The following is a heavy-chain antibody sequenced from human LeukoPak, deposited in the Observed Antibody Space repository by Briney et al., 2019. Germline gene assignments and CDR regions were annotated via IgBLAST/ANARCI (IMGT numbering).Heavy chain of an antibody. D-gene: IGHD6-6*01. CDR3: ARGRGIAAPSGYFDY. CDR2: INHSGST. V-gene: IGHV4-34*01. CDR1: GGSFSGYY. Sequence: KSSETLSLTCAVYGGSFSGYYWSWIRQPPGKGLEWIGEINHSGSTNYNPSRKSRVTISVNTSKNQFSLKLSSVTAADTAVYYCARGRGIAAPSGYFDYWGQGTLVTVSS. J-gene: IGHJ4*02.